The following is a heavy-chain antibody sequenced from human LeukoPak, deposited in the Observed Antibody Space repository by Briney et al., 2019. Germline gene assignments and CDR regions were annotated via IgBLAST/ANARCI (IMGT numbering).Heavy chain of an antibody. CDR1: GFTFSTYD. D-gene: IGHD4/OR15-4a*01. CDR2: IKQDGNEK. J-gene: IGHJ4*02. CDR3: ARDTLGEGEDANYAVYYFDY. V-gene: IGHV3-7*01. Sequence: PGGSLRLSCAAFGFTFSTYDIHWVRQAPGKGLEWVANIKQDGNEKYYADSVKGRFTISRDNGKNSLDLQMNSLRADDTAFYYCARDTLGEGEDANYAVYYFDYWGQGTVVTVSS.